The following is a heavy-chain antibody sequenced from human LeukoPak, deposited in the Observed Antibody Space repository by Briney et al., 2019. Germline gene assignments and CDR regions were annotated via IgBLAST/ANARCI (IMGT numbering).Heavy chain of an antibody. V-gene: IGHV3-23*01. Sequence: GGSLRLSCAASGFTFSSYGMSWVRQAPGKGLEWVSAISGSGGSTYYADSVKGRFTISRDNSKNTLYLQMNSLRAEDTAVYYCAKDGDIVVVVAATPGWFDPWGQGTLVTVSS. CDR2: ISGSGGST. D-gene: IGHD2-15*01. CDR3: AKDGDIVVVVAATPGWFDP. CDR1: GFTFSSYG. J-gene: IGHJ5*02.